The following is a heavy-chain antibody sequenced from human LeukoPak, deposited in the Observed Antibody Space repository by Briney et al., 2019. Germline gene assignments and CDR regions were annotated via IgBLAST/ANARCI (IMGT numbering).Heavy chain of an antibody. CDR2: ISYDGSNK. V-gene: IGHV3-30*18. CDR1: GFTFSSYG. Sequence: PGRSLRLSCAASGFTFSSYGMHWVRQAPGKGLEWVALISYDGSNKYYVDSVKGRFTISRDNSKNTLYLQMNSLRAEDTAVYYCAKCSFYGSGSPSDYWGQGTLVGVSS. D-gene: IGHD3-10*01. J-gene: IGHJ4*02. CDR3: AKCSFYGSGSPSDY.